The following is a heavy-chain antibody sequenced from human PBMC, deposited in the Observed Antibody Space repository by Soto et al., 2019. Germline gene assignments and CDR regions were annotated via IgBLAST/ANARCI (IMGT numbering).Heavy chain of an antibody. CDR3: AREWEDVFDI. CDR1: GFIFSNYE. V-gene: IGHV3-48*03. D-gene: IGHD1-26*01. CDR2: ITSSGSSR. J-gene: IGHJ3*02. Sequence: GGSLRLSCAASGFIFSNYEMNWVRQAPGKGLEWIAYITSSGSSRYYADSVRGRFTISRDSAKSSLYLQMDSLRGEETALYYCAREWEDVFDIWGQGTPVTVSS.